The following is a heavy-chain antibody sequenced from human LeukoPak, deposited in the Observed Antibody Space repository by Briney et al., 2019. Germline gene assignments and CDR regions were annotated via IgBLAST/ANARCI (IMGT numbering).Heavy chain of an antibody. V-gene: IGHV3-21*01. CDR2: ISSSSSYI. CDR1: GFTFSSYS. Sequence: GGSLRLSCAASGFTFSSYSMNWVRQAPGKGLEWVSSISSSSSYIYYADSVKGRFTISRDNAKNSLYLQVNNLRAEDTAVYYCARGPNSNWSGLDFWGQGTLLTVSS. J-gene: IGHJ4*02. CDR3: ARGPNSNWSGLDF. D-gene: IGHD6-6*01.